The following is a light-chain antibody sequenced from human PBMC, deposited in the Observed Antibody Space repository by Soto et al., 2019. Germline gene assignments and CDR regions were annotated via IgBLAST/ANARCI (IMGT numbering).Light chain of an antibody. Sequence: DIQMTQSPSSLSASVGDRVTITCRASQDIGRRLAWFQQKPGKAPKYLIQAASSLQSGVPSRFSGSGSGTNFSLTISRLQPDDFATYYGQQYNSYSRTFGQATKEDIK. V-gene: IGKV1D-16*01. CDR1: QDIGRR. CDR3: QQYNSYSRT. CDR2: AAS. J-gene: IGKJ1*01.